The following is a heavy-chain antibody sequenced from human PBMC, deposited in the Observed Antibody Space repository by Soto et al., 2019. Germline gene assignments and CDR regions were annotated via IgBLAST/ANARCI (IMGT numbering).Heavy chain of an antibody. Sequence: PSETLSLTCTVSGGSISSYYWSWIRQTPGKGPEWIGYIHSTGTRNYNPSLKSRVTISIDTSNNQFSLNLTSVTAADTAVFYCARFGGTSQRYFDSWGLGTLVTVSS. J-gene: IGHJ4*02. D-gene: IGHD1-26*01. CDR1: GGSISSYY. CDR3: ARFGGTSQRYFDS. V-gene: IGHV4-59*01. CDR2: IHSTGTR.